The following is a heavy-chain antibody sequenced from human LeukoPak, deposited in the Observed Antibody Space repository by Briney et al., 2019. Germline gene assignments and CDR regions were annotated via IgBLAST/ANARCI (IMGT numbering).Heavy chain of an antibody. V-gene: IGHV4-59*01. J-gene: IGHJ3*02. CDR2: IYYSGST. CDR1: GGSISSYY. D-gene: IGHD6-25*01. CDR3: ARPYSSGWRGAFDI. Sequence: SETLSLTCTVSGGSISSYYWSWIRQPPGKGLEWIGNIYYSGSTNYDPSLKSRVTISVDTSKNQFSLRLSSVTAADTAVYYCARPYSSGWRGAFDIWGQGTMVTLSS.